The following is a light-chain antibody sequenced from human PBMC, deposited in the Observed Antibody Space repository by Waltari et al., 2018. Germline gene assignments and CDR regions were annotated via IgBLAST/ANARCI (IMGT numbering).Light chain of an antibody. J-gene: IGKJ1*01. CDR1: QSLLHSNTYNY. CDR2: LGS. CDR3: LQDLHTPWT. Sequence: VLTQSPLILPVAPGEPASISCNSSQSLLHSNTYNYLDWYLQKPGHSPQLLFYLGSLRASGVPDSFSGSGSGTQFTLKISRVEAEDVGRYYCLQDLHTPWTFGQGTTVEI. V-gene: IGKV2-28*01.